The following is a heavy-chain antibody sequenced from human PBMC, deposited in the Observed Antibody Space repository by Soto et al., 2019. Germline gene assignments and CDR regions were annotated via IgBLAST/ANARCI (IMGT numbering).Heavy chain of an antibody. CDR2: IYYNGGT. D-gene: IGHD4-17*01. Sequence: QVQLQESGPGLVKPSQTLSLTCSVSGGSITSSGFYWSWIRQHPGQGLEWIAYIYYNGGTYYNPSLKSRVTISLHTSKKPFSLTLSAVTAADTAEYYCAPRPYGDYGPLDYLGQGTLVTVSS. V-gene: IGHV4-31*03. J-gene: IGHJ4*02. CDR3: APRPYGDYGPLDY. CDR1: GGSITSSGFY.